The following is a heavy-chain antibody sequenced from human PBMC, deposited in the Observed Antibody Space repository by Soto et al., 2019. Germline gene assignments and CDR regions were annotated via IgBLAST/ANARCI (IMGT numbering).Heavy chain of an antibody. J-gene: IGHJ6*04. CDR1: GGSISSSSYY. CDR3: ARHESIAAPLDV. D-gene: IGHD6-6*01. V-gene: IGHV4-39*01. CDR2: IYYSGST. Sequence: QLQLQESGPGLVKPSETLSLTCTVSGGSISSSSYYWGWIRQPPGKGLEWIGSIYYSGSTYYNPSLKSRVTISVDTSKNQFSLKLSSVTAADTAVYYCARHESIAAPLDVWGKGTTVTVSS.